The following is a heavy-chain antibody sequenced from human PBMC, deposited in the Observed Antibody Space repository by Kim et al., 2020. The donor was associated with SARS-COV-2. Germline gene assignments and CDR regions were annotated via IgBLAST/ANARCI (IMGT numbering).Heavy chain of an antibody. Sequence: GGSLRLSCAASGFTFGDYAMHWVRQAPGKGLEWVSGISWNSGSIGYADYVKGRFTISRDNAKNSLYLQMNSLRAEDTALYYCAKEAPNYYDSSGEPFDYWGQGTLVTVSS. V-gene: IGHV3-9*01. CDR1: GFTFGDYA. CDR3: AKEAPNYYDSSGEPFDY. D-gene: IGHD3-22*01. J-gene: IGHJ4*02. CDR2: ISWNSGSI.